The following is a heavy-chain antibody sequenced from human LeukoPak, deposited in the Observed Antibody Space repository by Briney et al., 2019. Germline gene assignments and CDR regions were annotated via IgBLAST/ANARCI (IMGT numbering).Heavy chain of an antibody. CDR3: ARGMGYCSSTSCYLPLDH. D-gene: IGHD2-2*01. CDR1: GFTVSSSY. V-gene: IGHV3-66*02. Sequence: GGSLRLSCAGSGFTVSSSYMSWVRQAPGKGLEWVSVIYSGGSTYYADSVKGRFTLSRDNSKNTLYLQMNCLRPDDTAVYYCARGMGYCSSTSCYLPLDHWGQGAPVIVSS. J-gene: IGHJ4*02. CDR2: IYSGGST.